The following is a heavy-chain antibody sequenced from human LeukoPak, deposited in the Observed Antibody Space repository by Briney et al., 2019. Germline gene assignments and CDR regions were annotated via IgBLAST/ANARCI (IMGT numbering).Heavy chain of an antibody. D-gene: IGHD1-26*01. CDR3: ARNLNSGSYYHFDS. V-gene: IGHV3-23*01. J-gene: IGHJ4*02. CDR2: ISGSGGST. Sequence: GGSLRLSCTASGFTFHTYAMTWVRQAPGKGLEWVSAISGSGGSTYYADSVKGRFTISSDASKNILYLQMHSLRAEDPAVYYCARNLNSGSYYHFDSWRQGTLVTVPS. CDR1: GFTFHTYA.